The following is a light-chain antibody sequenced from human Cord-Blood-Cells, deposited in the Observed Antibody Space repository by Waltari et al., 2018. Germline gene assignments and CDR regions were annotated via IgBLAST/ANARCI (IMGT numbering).Light chain of an antibody. CDR3: QQRSNWPIT. CDR1: QSVSSY. CDR2: DAS. Sequence: EIVLTQSPATLSLSPGERATLSCRASQSVSSYLAWNQQKPGQAPRLLIYDASNRATGIPARFSGSGSGTDFTLTISSLEPEDFAVYYCQQRSNWPITFAQGTRLEIK. J-gene: IGKJ5*01. V-gene: IGKV3-11*01.